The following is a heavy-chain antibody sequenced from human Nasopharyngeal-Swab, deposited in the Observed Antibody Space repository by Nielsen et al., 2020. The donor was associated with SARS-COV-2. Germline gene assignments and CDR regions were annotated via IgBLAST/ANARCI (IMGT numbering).Heavy chain of an antibody. CDR2: INHSGST. J-gene: IGHJ4*02. CDR3: ARGEGAAAGTTLDFDS. Sequence: SETLSLTCAVYGGSFSGYYWSWNRQPPGKGLEWIGEINHSGSTNYNPSLKSRVPISVATSKNQFSLELSSVTAADTAVYYCARGEGAAAGTTLDFDSWGQGTLVTVSS. D-gene: IGHD6-13*01. CDR1: GGSFSGYY. V-gene: IGHV4-34*01.